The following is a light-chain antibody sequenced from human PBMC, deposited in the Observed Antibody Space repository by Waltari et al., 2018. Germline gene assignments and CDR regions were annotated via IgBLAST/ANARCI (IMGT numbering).Light chain of an antibody. CDR3: QQRDKWPTT. V-gene: IGKV3-11*01. J-gene: IGKJ5*01. CDR1: QSISDY. CDR2: HAS. Sequence: EIVLTQSPATLSLSPGARANLSCRASQSISDYLVWYQQKPGQAPRVLIYHASNRATGIPARFSGSGSGTDFTLTISSLEPEDFAVYYCQQRDKWPTTFGQGTRLDIK.